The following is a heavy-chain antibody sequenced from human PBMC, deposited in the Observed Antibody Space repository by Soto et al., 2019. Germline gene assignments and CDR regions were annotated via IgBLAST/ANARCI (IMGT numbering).Heavy chain of an antibody. CDR3: FKAEDGIRVTVPVSAFLLNRSSDL. Sequence: PGKGLEWVAVISYDGSDKYYADSVKGRFTISRDNSKNTLFLQMNNLRAEDTAVYFFFKAEDGIRVTVPVSAFLLNRSSDL. CDR2: ISYDGSDK. V-gene: IGHV3-30*03. J-gene: IGHJ2*01. D-gene: IGHD2-15*01.